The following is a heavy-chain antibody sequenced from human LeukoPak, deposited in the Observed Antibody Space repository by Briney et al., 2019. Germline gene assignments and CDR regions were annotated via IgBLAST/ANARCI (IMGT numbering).Heavy chain of an antibody. CDR2: INSDGSST. CDR3: ASEGYCSSTSCYDY. CDR1: GFTFSSYW. Sequence: PGGSLRLSCAASGFTFSSYWTHWVRQAPGKGLVWVSRINSDGSSTSYADSVKGRFTISRDNAKNTLYLQMNSLRAEDTAVYYCASEGYCSSTSCYDYWGQGTLVTVSS. V-gene: IGHV3-74*01. J-gene: IGHJ4*02. D-gene: IGHD2-2*01.